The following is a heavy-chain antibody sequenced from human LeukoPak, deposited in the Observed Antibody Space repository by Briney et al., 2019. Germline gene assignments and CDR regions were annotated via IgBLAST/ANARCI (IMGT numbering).Heavy chain of an antibody. D-gene: IGHD6-19*01. J-gene: IGHJ1*01. V-gene: IGHV3-33*01. Sequence: GRSLRLSCAASGFTFSSYGMHWVRQAPGKGLEWVAVIWYDGSNKYYADSVKGRFTISRDNSKNTLYLQMNSLRAEDTAVYYCAGGWDEYFQHWGQGTLVTVSS. CDR1: GFTFSSYG. CDR3: AGGWDEYFQH. CDR2: IWYDGSNK.